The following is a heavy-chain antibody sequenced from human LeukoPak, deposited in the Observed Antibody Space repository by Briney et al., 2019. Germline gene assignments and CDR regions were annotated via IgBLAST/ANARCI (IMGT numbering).Heavy chain of an antibody. CDR1: GFTFSSYW. CDR2: LNSDGRST. V-gene: IGHV3-74*01. D-gene: IGHD3-22*01. J-gene: IGHJ3*02. CDR3: ARGGDYYDSAGAFDI. Sequence: GGSLTLSCGASGFTFSSYWMHWVRQAPGKGLVWVSRLNSDGRSTTYADSVKGRFTISRDNAKNTLYLQMNSLRAEDTAVYFCARGGDYYDSAGAFDIWGQGTMVTVSS.